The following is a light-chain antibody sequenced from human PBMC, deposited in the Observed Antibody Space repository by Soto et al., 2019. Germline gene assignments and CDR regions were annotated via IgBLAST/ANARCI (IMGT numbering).Light chain of an antibody. CDR2: SAS. CDR1: QDINVY. V-gene: IGKV1-39*01. Sequence: DIQMTQSPSSGSASIGDTVTITCRASQDINVYLNWYPQKPGEVPKLLIYSASPLQSGVRSLFTGSGAETDFTRTIRSLKHEDVTTAYCPHGYVVPYSFGQGTKV. CDR3: PHGYVVPYS. J-gene: IGKJ2*03.